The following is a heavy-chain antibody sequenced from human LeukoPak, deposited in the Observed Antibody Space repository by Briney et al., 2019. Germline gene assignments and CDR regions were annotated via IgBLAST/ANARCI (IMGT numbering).Heavy chain of an antibody. J-gene: IGHJ4*02. CDR2: MSPGSGYT. D-gene: IGHD6-25*01. Sequence: EASVKVFCKTSGYIFTNYDINGVRQATALGLEWLGWMSPGSGYTGYAQKFQGRVTMTRDISITTAYVELSSLRSEDTAVYYCARGIEAGVDYWGQGTLVTVPS. V-gene: IGHV1-8*02. CDR1: GYIFTNYD. CDR3: ARGIEAGVDY.